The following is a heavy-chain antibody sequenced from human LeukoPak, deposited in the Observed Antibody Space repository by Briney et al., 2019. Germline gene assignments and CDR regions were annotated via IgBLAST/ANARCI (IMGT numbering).Heavy chain of an antibody. J-gene: IGHJ6*03. CDR3: ARDAALSGYYYYYMDV. CDR2: IYTSGST. Sequence: SGTLSLTCTVSGGSISSYYWSWIRQPAGKGLEWIGRIYTSGSTNYNPSLKSRVTMSVDTSKNQFSLKLTSVTAADTAVYYCARDAALSGYYYYYMDVWGKGTTVTVSS. CDR1: GGSISSYY. V-gene: IGHV4-4*07. D-gene: IGHD6-13*01.